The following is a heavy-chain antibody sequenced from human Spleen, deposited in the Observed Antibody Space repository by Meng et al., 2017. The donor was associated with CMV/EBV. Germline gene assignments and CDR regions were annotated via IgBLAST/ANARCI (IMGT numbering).Heavy chain of an antibody. D-gene: IGHD3-3*01. J-gene: IGHJ6*02. V-gene: IGHV3-11*04. CDR2: ISPSGSAI. Sequence: YWNWIRQTPGKGLEWVSYISPSGSAIYYADSVKGRFTVSRDNAKRSLFLQMNSLRPEDTSVYYCVRDSTNSIFDIVYYYGMDVWGQGTTVTVSS. CDR3: VRDSTNSIFDIVYYYGMDV. CDR1: Y.